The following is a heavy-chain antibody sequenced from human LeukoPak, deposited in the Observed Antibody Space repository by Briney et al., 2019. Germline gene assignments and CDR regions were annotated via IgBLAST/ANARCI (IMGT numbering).Heavy chain of an antibody. CDR3: ANLTPRGHGMDV. D-gene: IGHD3-10*01. Sequence: HPGGSLRLSCRASGFTFRSLGMHWVRQAPGKGLEWVAVIAYNGSSAYYGDSVKGRFTISRDNSKNTLYLQLNSLRPEDTAVYYCANLTPRGHGMDVWGHGTTVIVSS. CDR1: GFTFRSLG. CDR2: IAYNGSSA. V-gene: IGHV3-30*18. J-gene: IGHJ6*02.